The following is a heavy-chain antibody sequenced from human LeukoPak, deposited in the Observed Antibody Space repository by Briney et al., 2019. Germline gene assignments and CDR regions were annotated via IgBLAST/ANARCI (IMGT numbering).Heavy chain of an antibody. J-gene: IGHJ3*02. Sequence: GGSLRLSCAASGFTFSSYAMHWVRQAPGKGLEWVAVISYDGSNKYYADSVKGRFTISRDNSKNTLYLQMNSLRAEDTAVYFCAKDPNGDYIGTFDIWGQGTMVTVSS. CDR1: GFTFSSYA. V-gene: IGHV3-30-3*01. D-gene: IGHD4-17*01. CDR2: ISYDGSNK. CDR3: AKDPNGDYIGTFDI.